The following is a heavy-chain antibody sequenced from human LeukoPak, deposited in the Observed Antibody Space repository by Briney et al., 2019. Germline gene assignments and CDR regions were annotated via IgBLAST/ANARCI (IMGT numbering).Heavy chain of an antibody. CDR1: GFTVSSNY. CDR2: IYSGGST. D-gene: IGHD4/OR15-4a*01. V-gene: IGHV3-53*01. CDR3: AKVSLNMVNDAFDI. Sequence: GGSLRLSCAASGFTVSSNYMSWVRQAPGKGLEWVSVIYSGGSTYYADSVKGRFTISRDNSKNTLYLQMNSLRAEDTAMYYCAKVSLNMVNDAFDIWGQGTMVSVSS. J-gene: IGHJ3*02.